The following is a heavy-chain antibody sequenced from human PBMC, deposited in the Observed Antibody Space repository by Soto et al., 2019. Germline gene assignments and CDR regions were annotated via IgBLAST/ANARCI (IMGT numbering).Heavy chain of an antibody. J-gene: IGHJ6*03. Sequence: EVQLAESGGGLAQPGGSLRLSCAASGFTLSGYAMDWVRQAPGKGLEYVSGSSSNGVGTYYANSVQGRFTISRDNSKNTLYLQMGSLRPEDMAVYYCARRARPDFYYMDVWGKGTTVTVSS. CDR2: SSSNGVGT. CDR1: GFTLSGYA. D-gene: IGHD6-6*01. V-gene: IGHV3-64*01. CDR3: ARRARPDFYYMDV.